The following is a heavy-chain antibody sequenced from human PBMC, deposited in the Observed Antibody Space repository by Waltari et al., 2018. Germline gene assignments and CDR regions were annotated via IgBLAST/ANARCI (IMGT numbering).Heavy chain of an antibody. CDR2: IYYSGST. J-gene: IGHJ3*02. CDR1: GGSISSHY. V-gene: IGHV4-59*11. CDR3: ARGSYDILTGPPHAFDI. D-gene: IGHD3-9*01. Sequence: QVQLQESGPGLVKPSETLSLTCTVSGGSISSHYWSWIRQPPGKGLEWIGYIYYSGSTNYNPAIKSRVTISVDTSKNQFSLKLSSVTAADTAVYYCARGSYDILTGPPHAFDIWGQGTMVTVSS.